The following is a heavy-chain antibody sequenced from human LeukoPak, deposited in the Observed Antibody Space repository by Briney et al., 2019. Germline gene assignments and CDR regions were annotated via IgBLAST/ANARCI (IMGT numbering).Heavy chain of an antibody. CDR2: ISSRGSTI. Sequence: GGSLRLSCVASGFTFSNYEMNWVRQAPGKGLEWVSYISSRGSTICYADSVKGRFTISRDNAKNSLYLQMNSLRAEDTAVYYCARRFDCWGQGTLVTVSS. J-gene: IGHJ4*02. CDR3: ARRFDC. CDR1: GFTFSNYE. V-gene: IGHV3-48*03.